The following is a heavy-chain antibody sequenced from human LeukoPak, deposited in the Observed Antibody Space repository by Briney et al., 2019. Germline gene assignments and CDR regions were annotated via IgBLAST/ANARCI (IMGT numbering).Heavy chain of an antibody. Sequence: SETLSLTCTVSGGSISSGGYYWSWIRQHPGKGLEWIGYIYYSGSTYYNPSLKSRVTISVDTSKNQFSLKLSSVTAADTAVYYCAREKVDTAMAPGFDYWGQGTLVTVSS. CDR2: IYYSGST. D-gene: IGHD5-18*01. J-gene: IGHJ4*02. V-gene: IGHV4-31*03. CDR3: AREKVDTAMAPGFDY. CDR1: GGSISSGGYY.